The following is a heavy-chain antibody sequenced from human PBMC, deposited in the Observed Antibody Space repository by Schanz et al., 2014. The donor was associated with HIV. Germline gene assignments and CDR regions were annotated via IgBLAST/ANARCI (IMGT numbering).Heavy chain of an antibody. V-gene: IGHV1-2*02. CDR3: ARDLVDSSTWYDAFDI. CDR1: GYSFTSYD. D-gene: IGHD6-13*01. Sequence: QVQLVQSGAEVQKPGASVKVSCKASGYSFTSYDINWVRQATGQGLEWMGWINPNSGATDSAQKFQGRVAMTRDTSISTAFMELSSLRSDDTALYFCARDLVDSSTWYDAFDIWGQGTKVTVSS. J-gene: IGHJ3*02. CDR2: INPNSGAT.